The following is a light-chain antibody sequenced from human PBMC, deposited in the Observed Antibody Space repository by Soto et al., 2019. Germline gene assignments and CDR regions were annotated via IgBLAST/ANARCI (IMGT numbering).Light chain of an antibody. CDR3: SSYTSSGSYV. V-gene: IGLV2-14*01. CDR2: DVS. CDR1: TSDVGGYNY. Sequence: QSVLTQPASVSGSPGQSIAISCNGTTSDVGGYNYVSWYQQHPGKAPKLMIYDVSNRPSGVSNRFSGSQSGNTASLTISGLQAEDEADYYCSSYTSSGSYVFGTGTKLTVL. J-gene: IGLJ1*01.